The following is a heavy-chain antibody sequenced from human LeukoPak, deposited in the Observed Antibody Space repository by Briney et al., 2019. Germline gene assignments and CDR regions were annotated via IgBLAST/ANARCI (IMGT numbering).Heavy chain of an antibody. Sequence: GGSLRLSCAASGFTFSSYGLSWVRQAPGKGLEWVSAISGSGVKTYHADSVKGRFTISRDNSKNTLYLQMNSLRAEDTAVYYCAREWQWLAYFDYWGQGTLVTVSS. CDR3: AREWQWLAYFDY. D-gene: IGHD6-19*01. V-gene: IGHV3-23*01. J-gene: IGHJ4*02. CDR1: GFTFSSYG. CDR2: ISGSGVKT.